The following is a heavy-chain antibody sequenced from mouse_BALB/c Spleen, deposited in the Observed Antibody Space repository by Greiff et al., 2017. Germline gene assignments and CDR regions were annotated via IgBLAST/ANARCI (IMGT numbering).Heavy chain of an antibody. CDR1: GYTFTSYW. J-gene: IGHJ1*01. CDR3: ARKEGNYWYFDV. Sequence: QVQLQQSGAELARPGASVKLSCKASGYTFTSYWMQWVKQRPGQGLEWIGAIYPGDGDTRYTQKFKGKATLTADKSSSTAYMQLSSLASEDSAVYYCARKEGNYWYFDVWGAGTTVTVSS. CDR2: IYPGDGDT. D-gene: IGHD2-1*01. V-gene: IGHV1-87*01.